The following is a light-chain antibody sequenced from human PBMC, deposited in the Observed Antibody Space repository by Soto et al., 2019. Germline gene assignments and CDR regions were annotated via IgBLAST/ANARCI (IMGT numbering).Light chain of an antibody. CDR1: QSVSSSL. CDR2: GAS. Sequence: EIVLTQSPGTLSLSPGEGATLSCRASQSVSSSLAWYQQKTGQAPRLLISGASSRATGIPDRFSGSGSETDFTLTISRLEPEDFALYYCQQYGGSPITFGQGTRLEIK. V-gene: IGKV3-20*01. CDR3: QQYGGSPIT. J-gene: IGKJ5*01.